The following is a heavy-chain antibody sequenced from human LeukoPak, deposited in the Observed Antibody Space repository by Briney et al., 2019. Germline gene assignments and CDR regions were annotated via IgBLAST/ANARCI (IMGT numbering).Heavy chain of an antibody. CDR2: INPRGGST. V-gene: IGHV1-46*01. J-gene: IGHJ4*02. D-gene: IGHD6-25*01. CDR3: ARVGSAAATADY. Sequence: ASVKVSCKASGYTFTTYYMHWMRQAPGQGPEWMGIINPRGGSTDYSQKFQGRITMTSDTSASTVYMELSSLRSDDTAVYFCARVGSAAATADYWGQGTLVTVSS. CDR1: GYTFTTYY.